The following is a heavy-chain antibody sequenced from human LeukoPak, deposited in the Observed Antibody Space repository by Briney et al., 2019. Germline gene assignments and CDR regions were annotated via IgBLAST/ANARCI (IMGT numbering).Heavy chain of an antibody. J-gene: IGHJ4*02. CDR1: GFSLSTSGVG. Sequence: SGPTLVKPTQTLTXTCTFSGFSLSTSGVGVGWIRQPPGKALEWLALIYWDDDKRYSPSLKSRLTITKDTSKNQEVLTMTNMDPVDTATYYCAHSTFTAAGRPFDYWGQGTLVTVSS. CDR2: IYWDDDK. V-gene: IGHV2-5*02. D-gene: IGHD3-16*01. CDR3: AHSTFTAAGRPFDY.